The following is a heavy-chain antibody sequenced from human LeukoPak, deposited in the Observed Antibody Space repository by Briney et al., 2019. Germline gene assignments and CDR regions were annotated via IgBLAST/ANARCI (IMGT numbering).Heavy chain of an antibody. CDR1: SGSISSSSYY. CDR3: ARQSSGGLYFDY. D-gene: IGHD3-10*01. Sequence: AETLSLTCTVSSGSISSSSYYWGWVRQPPGKGLEWIGTIYYSGNTYYNPSLKSRVTMSVDTSKNQFSLRLNSVTAADTAVYYCARQSSGGLYFDYWGQGILVTVSS. CDR2: IYYSGNT. J-gene: IGHJ4*02. V-gene: IGHV4-39*01.